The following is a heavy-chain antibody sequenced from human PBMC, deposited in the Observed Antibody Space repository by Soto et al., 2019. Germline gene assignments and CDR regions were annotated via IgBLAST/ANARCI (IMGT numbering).Heavy chain of an antibody. Sequence: EVQLLQSGGGLVQPGGSLRLSCAASGFTFSSYAMNWVRQAPGKGLEWVSSISGSGTNTYHADSVEGRFTISRDNSRNTLYLQMNSLRAEDTAIYYCAKKVLREITEDYWGHVAEAVDSWGRGTLVTVFS. D-gene: IGHD6-19*01. CDR3: AKKVLREITEDYWGHVAEAVDS. J-gene: IGHJ4*02. CDR1: GFTFSSYA. CDR2: ISGSGTNT. V-gene: IGHV3-23*01.